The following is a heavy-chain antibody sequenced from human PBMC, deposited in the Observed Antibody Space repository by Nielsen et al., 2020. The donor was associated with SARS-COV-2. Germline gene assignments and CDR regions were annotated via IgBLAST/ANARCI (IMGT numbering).Heavy chain of an antibody. J-gene: IGHJ6*02. CDR3: AKGPGYGFYYGMDV. V-gene: IGHV3-30*18. D-gene: IGHD3-9*01. CDR1: GFTFSSYG. CDR2: ISYDGSNK. Sequence: LSLTCAASGFTFSSYGMHWVRQAPGKGLEWVAVISYDGSNKYYADSVKGRFTISRDNSKNTLYLQMNSLRAEDTAVHYCAKGPGYGFYYGMDVWGQGTTVTVSS.